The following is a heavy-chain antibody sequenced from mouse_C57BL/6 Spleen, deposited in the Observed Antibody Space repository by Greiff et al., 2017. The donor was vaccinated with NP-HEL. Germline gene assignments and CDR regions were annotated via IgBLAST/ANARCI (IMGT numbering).Heavy chain of an antibody. CDR3: ARSDYTGYFDV. J-gene: IGHJ1*03. Sequence: QVQLQQSGPELVKPGASVTISCKASGYAFSSSWMNWVKQRPGKGLEWIGRIYPGDGDTNYNGKFKGKATLTADKSSSTAYMQLSSLTSEDSAVYFCARSDYTGYFDVWGTGTTVTVSS. V-gene: IGHV1-82*01. CDR2: IYPGDGDT. CDR1: GYAFSSSW. D-gene: IGHD2-12*01.